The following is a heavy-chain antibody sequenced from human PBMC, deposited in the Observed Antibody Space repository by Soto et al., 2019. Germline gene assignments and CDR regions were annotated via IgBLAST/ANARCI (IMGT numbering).Heavy chain of an antibody. CDR1: GFTFSSYD. Sequence: EVQLVESGGGLVQPGGSLRLSCAASGFTFSSYDMHWVRQATGKGLEWVSAIGTAGDPYYPGSVKGRFTISRENAKNSLYLQMNSLRAGDTAVYYCARGWVRWGRDYGMDVWGQGTTVTVSS. D-gene: IGHD3-10*01. J-gene: IGHJ6*02. V-gene: IGHV3-13*05. CDR3: ARGWVRWGRDYGMDV. CDR2: IGTAGDP.